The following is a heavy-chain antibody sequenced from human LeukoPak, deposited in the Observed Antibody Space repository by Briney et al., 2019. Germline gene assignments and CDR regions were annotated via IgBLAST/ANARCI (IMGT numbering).Heavy chain of an antibody. D-gene: IGHD3-22*01. V-gene: IGHV3-30*02. CDR2: IRYDGSNK. CDR1: GFTFSSYG. Sequence: PGGSLRLSCAASGFTFSSYGIHWVRQAPGKGLEWVAFIRYDGSNKYYADSVKGRFTISRDNSKNTLYLQMNSLRAEDTAVYYCANAGSSGYPSDYWGQGTLVTVSS. CDR3: ANAGSSGYPSDY. J-gene: IGHJ4*02.